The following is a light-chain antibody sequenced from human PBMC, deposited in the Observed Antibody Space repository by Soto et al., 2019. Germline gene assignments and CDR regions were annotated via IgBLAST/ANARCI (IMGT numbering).Light chain of an antibody. CDR1: QSVSSY. V-gene: IGKV3-11*01. CDR2: DAS. CDR3: QQRSNWPRT. Sequence: EIVLTQSPATLSLSPGESSTVSXRASQSVSSYLAWYQQKPGQAPRXXIYDASNRATGIPARFSGSGSGTDFTLTISSLEPEDFAVYYCQQRSNWPRTFGQGTKVDIK. J-gene: IGKJ1*01.